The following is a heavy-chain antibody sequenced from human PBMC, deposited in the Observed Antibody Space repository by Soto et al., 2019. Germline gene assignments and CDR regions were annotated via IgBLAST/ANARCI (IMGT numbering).Heavy chain of an antibody. Sequence: PGGSLRLSCTTSRFSLNTYGMTWVRRAPGKGLEWVSTLSASGSGSYYAESVKGRFTVSRDNSKNTLYLQMNSLRAEDTAVYYCARDRWFGESSGMDVWGQGTTVTVSS. J-gene: IGHJ6*02. V-gene: IGHV3-23*01. CDR2: LSASGSGS. CDR3: ARDRWFGESSGMDV. CDR1: RFSLNTYG. D-gene: IGHD3-10*01.